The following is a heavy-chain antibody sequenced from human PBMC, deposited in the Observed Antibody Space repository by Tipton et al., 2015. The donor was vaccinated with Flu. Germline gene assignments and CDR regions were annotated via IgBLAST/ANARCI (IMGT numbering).Heavy chain of an antibody. CDR1: GGSFSGYY. CDR3: ARVTELLWFGEARGWFDP. Sequence: LRLSCAVYGGSFSGYYWSWIRQPPGKGLEWIGEINHSGSTNYNPSLKSRVTISVDTSKNQFSLKLRSVTAADTAVYYCARVTELLWFGEARGWFDPWGQGTLVTVSS. J-gene: IGHJ5*02. V-gene: IGHV4-34*01. D-gene: IGHD3-10*01. CDR2: INHSGST.